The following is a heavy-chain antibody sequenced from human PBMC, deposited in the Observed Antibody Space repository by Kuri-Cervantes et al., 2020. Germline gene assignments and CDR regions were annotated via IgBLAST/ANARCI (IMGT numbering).Heavy chain of an antibody. CDR2: INPNRGTT. D-gene: IGHD4-17*01. CDR1: GYTFTSYH. Sequence: ASVKVSCKASGYTFTSYHIHWVRQAPGQGLEWMGLINPNRGTTSYAQRFQGRVTMTEDTSIDTAYMELSSLRSEDTAVYYCATTGMWSRTALGAFDIWGQGTMVTVSS. CDR3: ATTGMWSRTALGAFDI. J-gene: IGHJ3*02. V-gene: IGHV1-46*01.